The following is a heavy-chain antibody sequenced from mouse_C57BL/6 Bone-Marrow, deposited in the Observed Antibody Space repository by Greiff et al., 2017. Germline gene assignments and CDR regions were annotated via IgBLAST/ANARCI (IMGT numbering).Heavy chain of an antibody. V-gene: IGHV1-72*01. D-gene: IGHD2-2*01. CDR3: AVREWLRGDYYAMDY. Sequence: QQPGRGLEWIGRIDPNSGGTKYNEKFKSKATLTVDKPSSTAYMQLSSLTSEDSAVYYCAVREWLRGDYYAMDYWGQGTSVTVSS. J-gene: IGHJ4*01. CDR2: IDPNSGGT.